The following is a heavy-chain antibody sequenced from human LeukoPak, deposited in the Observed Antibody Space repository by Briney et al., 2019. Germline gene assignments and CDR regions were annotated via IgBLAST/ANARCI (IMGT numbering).Heavy chain of an antibody. D-gene: IGHD3-22*01. CDR1: GGSISSSSYY. CDR3: SRRPITMNAFDI. Sequence: PSETLPLTCTVSGGSISSSSYYWGWVRQPPGKGLEWIGSIRYTHTGSTYYNPSLKSRVTISGDTSKNQFSLKLTSVTAADTAVYYCSRRPITMNAFDIWGQGTMVTVSS. V-gene: IGHV4-39*01. CDR2: IRYTHTGST. J-gene: IGHJ3*02.